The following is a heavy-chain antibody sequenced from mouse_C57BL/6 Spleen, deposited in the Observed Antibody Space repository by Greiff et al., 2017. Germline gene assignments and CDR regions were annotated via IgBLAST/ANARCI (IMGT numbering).Heavy chain of an antibody. V-gene: IGHV5-6*01. CDR2: ISSGGSYT. Sequence: EVKLVESGGDLVKPGGSLKLSCAASGFTFSSYGMSWVRQTPDKRLEWVATISSGGSYTYYPDSVKGRFTISRDNAKNTLYLQMSSLKSEDTAMYYCARPYDYDRAWFAYWGQGTLVTVSA. CDR3: ARPYDYDRAWFAY. D-gene: IGHD2-4*01. J-gene: IGHJ3*01. CDR1: GFTFSSYG.